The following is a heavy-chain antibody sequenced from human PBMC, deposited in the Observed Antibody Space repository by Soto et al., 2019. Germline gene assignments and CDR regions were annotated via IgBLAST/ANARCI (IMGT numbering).Heavy chain of an antibody. CDR2: INNDGSST. J-gene: IGHJ6*02. Sequence: GGSLRLSCAASGFTFSSYWMHWVRQVPGKGLVWVSHINNDGSSTTYADSVKGRFTISRDNAKSLLYLQMNSLRAEDTAVYYCARVVDYYDPYYYYGMDVWGQGTTVTVSS. V-gene: IGHV3-74*01. CDR1: GFTFSSYW. CDR3: ARVVDYYDPYYYYGMDV. D-gene: IGHD3-22*01.